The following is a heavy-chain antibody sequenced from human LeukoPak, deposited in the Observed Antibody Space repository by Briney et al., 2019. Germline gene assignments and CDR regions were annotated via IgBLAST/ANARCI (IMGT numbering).Heavy chain of an antibody. CDR1: GRSFSGYY. D-gene: IGHD5-18*01. Sequence: SETLSLTCAVYGRSFSGYYCSWIRQPPGKWLEWIGEINHSGSTNYNPSLKSRVTISVDTSKNQFSLKLRSVTAADTAVYYCAWSGIQLWFSYWGQGTLVTVSS. CDR2: INHSGST. CDR3: AWSGIQLWFSY. J-gene: IGHJ4*02. V-gene: IGHV4-34*01.